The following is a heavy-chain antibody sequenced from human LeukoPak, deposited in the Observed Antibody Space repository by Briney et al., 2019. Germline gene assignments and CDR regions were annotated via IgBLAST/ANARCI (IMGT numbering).Heavy chain of an antibody. V-gene: IGHV1-18*04. D-gene: IGHD4-17*01. CDR2: ISAYNGNT. CDR1: GYTFTGYY. Sequence: ASVKVSCKASGYTFTGYYMHWVRQAPGQGLEWMGWISAYNGNTNYAQKLQGRVTMTTDTSTSTAYMELRSLRSDDTAVYYCARDQGGDYFLSSYYYYYMDVWGKGTTVTVSS. J-gene: IGHJ6*03. CDR3: ARDQGGDYFLSSYYYYYMDV.